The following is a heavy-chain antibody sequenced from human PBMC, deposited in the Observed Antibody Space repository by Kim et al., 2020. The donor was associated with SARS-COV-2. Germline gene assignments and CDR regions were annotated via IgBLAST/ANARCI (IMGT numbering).Heavy chain of an antibody. CDR1: GFTFSNAW. D-gene: IGHD6-13*01. CDR3: TTEVGGGGQQLVPHYYYYGMDV. CDR2: IKSKTDGGTT. V-gene: IGHV3-15*01. J-gene: IGHJ6*02. Sequence: GGSLRLSCAASGFTFSNAWMSWVRQAPGKGLEWVGRIKSKTDGGTTDYAAPVKGRFTISRDDSKNTLYLQMNSLKTEDTAVYYCTTEVGGGGQQLVPHYYYYGMDVWGQGTTVTVSS.